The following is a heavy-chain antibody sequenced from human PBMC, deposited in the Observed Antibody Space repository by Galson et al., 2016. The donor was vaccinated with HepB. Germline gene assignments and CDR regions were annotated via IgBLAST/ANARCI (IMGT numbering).Heavy chain of an antibody. V-gene: IGHV3-74*01. J-gene: IGHJ3*02. CDR1: GFNFITTW. D-gene: IGHD3-16*01. CDR2: INGDGRIT. Sequence: SLRLSCAASGFNFITTWMHWVRQSPGKGLVWVSRINGDGRITNYADSVRGRFTISRDNAKNTVSLQMNSLRAEDTAIYYCVRDFLWGEGADAFDIWGQGTRLTVSS. CDR3: VRDFLWGEGADAFDI.